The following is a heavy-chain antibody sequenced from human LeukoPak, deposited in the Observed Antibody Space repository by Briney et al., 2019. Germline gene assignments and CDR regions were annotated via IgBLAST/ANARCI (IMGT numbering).Heavy chain of an antibody. CDR3: ARDSAVWGGLNWFDP. Sequence: GASVKVSCKASGYTFTGYYMHWVRQAPGQELEWMGWINPNSGGTNYAQKFQGRVTMTRDTSISTAYMELSRLRSDDTAVYYCARDSAVWGGLNWFDPWGQGTLVTVSS. CDR1: GYTFTGYY. D-gene: IGHD3-16*01. CDR2: INPNSGGT. V-gene: IGHV1-2*02. J-gene: IGHJ5*02.